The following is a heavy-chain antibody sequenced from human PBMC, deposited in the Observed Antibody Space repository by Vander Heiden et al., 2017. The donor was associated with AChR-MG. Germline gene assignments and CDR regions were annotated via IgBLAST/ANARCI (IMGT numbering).Heavy chain of an antibody. Sequence: QVQLVESGGGVVQPGRSLRLSCAASGFTFSSYAMHWVRQAPGKGLEWVAVISYDGSNKYYADSVKGRFTISRDNSKNTLYLQMNSLRAEDTAVYYCARATYDFWSGENYNWFDPWGQGTLVTVSS. CDR3: ARATYDFWSGENYNWFDP. CDR2: ISYDGSNK. CDR1: GFTFSSYA. V-gene: IGHV3-30-3*01. D-gene: IGHD3-3*01. J-gene: IGHJ5*02.